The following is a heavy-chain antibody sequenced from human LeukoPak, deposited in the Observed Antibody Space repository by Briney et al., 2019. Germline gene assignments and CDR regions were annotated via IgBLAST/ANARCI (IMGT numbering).Heavy chain of an antibody. CDR2: ISSDGSRV. CDR3: ARDPYYYDSSGYYLY. D-gene: IGHD3-22*01. Sequence: PGGSLRLSCAASGFTFSDYWMHWVRHAPGKGLVWVSRISSDGSRVTYADSVKGRFTISRDNAKNTLYLQMNSLRAEDTAVYYCARDPYYYDSSGYYLYWGQGTLVTVSS. V-gene: IGHV3-74*01. J-gene: IGHJ4*02. CDR1: GFTFSDYW.